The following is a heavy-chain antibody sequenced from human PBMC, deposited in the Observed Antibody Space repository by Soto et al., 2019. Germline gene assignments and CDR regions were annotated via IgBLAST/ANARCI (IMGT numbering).Heavy chain of an antibody. Sequence: QVQLVESGGGVVQPGRSLRLSCAASGFAFSRSSMHWVRQAPGKGLEWVAFISHDGSNTDYAGSVRGRFSISRDNSENTLYLQMNSLRVEYAAVYYCARDPCSNGVCYSFEYCGQGTLVTVSS. D-gene: IGHD2-8*01. CDR1: GFAFSRSS. J-gene: IGHJ4*02. CDR3: ARDPCSNGVCYSFEY. V-gene: IGHV3-30*04. CDR2: ISHDGSNT.